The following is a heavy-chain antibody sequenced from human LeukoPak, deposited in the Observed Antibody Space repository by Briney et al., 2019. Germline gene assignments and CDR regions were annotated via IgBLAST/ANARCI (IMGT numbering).Heavy chain of an antibody. Sequence: SETQSLTCTVSGGSISSSSYYWGWIRQPPGKGLEWIGNIFYSGSTYYNPSLKSRVTISVDTSKNQFSLKLSSVTAADTAMYYCARNFYDSSVAFDIWGRGTMLTVSS. D-gene: IGHD3-22*01. CDR3: ARNFYDSSVAFDI. V-gene: IGHV4-39*01. J-gene: IGHJ3*02. CDR2: IFYSGST. CDR1: GGSISSSSYY.